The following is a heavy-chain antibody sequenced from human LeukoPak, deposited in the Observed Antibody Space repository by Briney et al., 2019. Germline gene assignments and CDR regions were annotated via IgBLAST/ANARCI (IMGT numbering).Heavy chain of an antibody. CDR3: VPLRDYAGNFDAFDI. CDR1: GFTFSSYE. V-gene: IGHV3-48*03. CDR2: ISSSGSTI. J-gene: IGHJ3*02. Sequence: GGSLRLSCAASGFTFSSYELNWVRQAPGKGLEWVSYISSSGSTIYYADSVQGRFTISRDNTNNLLYLQMNSLRAEDTAVYYCVPLRDYAGNFDAFDIWGQGTMVTVSS. D-gene: IGHD4-23*01.